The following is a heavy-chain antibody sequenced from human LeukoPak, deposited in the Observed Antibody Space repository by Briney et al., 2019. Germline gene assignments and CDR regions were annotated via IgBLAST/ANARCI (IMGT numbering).Heavy chain of an antibody. CDR2: IYYDGST. D-gene: IGHD2-15*01. CDR3: ARCSSGGSCYVVE. CDR1: GGSISTYY. Sequence: SETLSLTCTVSGGSISTYYWSWIRQSPGKGLEWIGYIYYDGSTIYNPSLKSRVTISVDTSKNQFSLKLSSVTAADTAVYYCARCSSGGSCYVVEWGQGALVTVSS. J-gene: IGHJ4*02. V-gene: IGHV4-59*01.